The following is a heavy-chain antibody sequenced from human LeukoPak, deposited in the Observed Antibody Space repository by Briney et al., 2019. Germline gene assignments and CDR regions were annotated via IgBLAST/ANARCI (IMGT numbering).Heavy chain of an antibody. CDR2: ISAYNGNT. V-gene: IGHV1-18*01. D-gene: IGHD1-26*01. Sequence: ASVKVSCKASGYTFTSYGISWVRQAPGQGLEWMGWISAYNGNTNYAQKLQGRVAMTTDTSTSTAYMELRSLRSDDTAVYYCARDSGGSYRPYYFDYWGQGTLVTVSS. CDR3: ARDSGGSYRPYYFDY. CDR1: GYTFTSYG. J-gene: IGHJ4*02.